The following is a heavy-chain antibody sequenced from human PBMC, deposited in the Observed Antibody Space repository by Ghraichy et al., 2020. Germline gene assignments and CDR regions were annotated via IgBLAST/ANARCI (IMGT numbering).Heavy chain of an antibody. V-gene: IGHV3-53*01. D-gene: IGHD1-26*01. CDR2: IYSGGDT. CDR3: GRDVGP. J-gene: IGHJ5*02. Sequence: GGSLRLSCAASGFTVSNNFLTWVRQAPGKGLEWVSLIYSGGDTYYADSVKGRFTISRDSSKNTLYLQMDSLRAEDTAMNYCGRDVGPWGHGTLVTVSS. CDR1: GFTVSNNF.